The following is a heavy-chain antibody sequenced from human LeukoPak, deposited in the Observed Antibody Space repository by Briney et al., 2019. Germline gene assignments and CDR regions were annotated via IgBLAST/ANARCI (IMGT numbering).Heavy chain of an antibody. CDR1: GASISGGTYY. Sequence: PSETLSLTCSVSGASISGGTYYWGWIRQPPGKGLEWIGSIYYTGSTYDNPSLKSRVTISVDTSKNQLSLKLSSVTAADTAVYYCARRGGSGRAFDYWGQGTLVTVSS. CDR3: ARRGGSGRAFDY. V-gene: IGHV4-39*01. J-gene: IGHJ4*02. CDR2: IYYTGST. D-gene: IGHD1-26*01.